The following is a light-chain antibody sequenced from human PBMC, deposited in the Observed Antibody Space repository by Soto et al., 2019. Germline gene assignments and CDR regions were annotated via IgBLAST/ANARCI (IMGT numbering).Light chain of an antibody. V-gene: IGKV3-11*01. Sequence: EIVLTQSPASLSLSPGEGATLSCRASESISSHLVWYQQIPGQAPRLLIYDASNRATGVPARFSGSGSGTDFTLTSSSREPEDCAVYYCQQRLSWPITVGQGTRLEI. J-gene: IGKJ5*01. CDR2: DAS. CDR1: ESISSH. CDR3: QQRLSWPIT.